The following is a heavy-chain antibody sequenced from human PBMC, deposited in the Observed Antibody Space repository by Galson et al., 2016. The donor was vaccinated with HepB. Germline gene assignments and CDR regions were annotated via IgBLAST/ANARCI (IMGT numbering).Heavy chain of an antibody. CDR2: ISGSGGST. Sequence: SLRLSCAASGFIFSSYAMSWVRQAPGKGLEWVSVISGSGGSTNYTDSVKGRLTISRDNTKNTLFLQMNRLRAEDTVEYYCAQDGEARIAFDIWGQGTRVTVAA. V-gene: IGHV3-23*01. J-gene: IGHJ3*02. CDR3: AQDGEARIAFDI. D-gene: IGHD2-21*01. CDR1: GFIFSSYA.